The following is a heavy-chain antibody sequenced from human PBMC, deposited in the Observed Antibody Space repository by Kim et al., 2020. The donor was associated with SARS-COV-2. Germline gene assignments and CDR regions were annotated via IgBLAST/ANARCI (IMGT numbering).Heavy chain of an antibody. CDR1: GYTFTSYG. CDR3: ARRIMITFGGVPIDYDAGIDY. V-gene: IGHV1-18*01. J-gene: IGHJ4*02. D-gene: IGHD3-16*01. CDR2: ISAYNGNT. Sequence: ASVKVSCKASGYTFTSYGISWVRQAPGQGLEWMGWISAYNGNTNYAQKLQGRVTMTTDTSTSTAYMELRSLRSDDTAVYYCARRIMITFGGVPIDYDAGIDYWGQGTLVTVSS.